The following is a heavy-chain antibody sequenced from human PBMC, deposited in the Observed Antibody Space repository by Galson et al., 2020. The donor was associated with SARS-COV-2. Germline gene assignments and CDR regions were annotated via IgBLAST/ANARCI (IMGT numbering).Heavy chain of an antibody. CDR2: IWSNGNNK. CDR3: ATSITVAGIIDY. V-gene: IGHV3-33*01. Sequence: GGSLRLSCAASGFSFSTYALHWVRQTPGRGLEWVAVIWSNGNNKFYLDSVKGRFAISRDNSRNSVYLQMDSLRVEDTAVYYCATSITVAGIIDYWGHGTLVSVSS. D-gene: IGHD6-19*01. CDR1: GFSFSTYA. J-gene: IGHJ4*01.